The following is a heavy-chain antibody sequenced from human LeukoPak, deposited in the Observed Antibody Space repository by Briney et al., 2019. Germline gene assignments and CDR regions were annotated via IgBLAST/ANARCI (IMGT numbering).Heavy chain of an antibody. CDR2: INGGGSST. CDR3: ARDNYYDSSAYLFDN. Sequence: GGSLRLSCAASGFTLSRYWMHWVRQGPGKGLVWVSRINGGGSSTSYTDSVKGRFTISRDNAKNTLYLQMNSLRAEHTAVYYCARDNYYDSSAYLFDNWGQGTLVTASS. V-gene: IGHV3-74*01. CDR1: GFTLSRYW. J-gene: IGHJ4*02. D-gene: IGHD3-22*01.